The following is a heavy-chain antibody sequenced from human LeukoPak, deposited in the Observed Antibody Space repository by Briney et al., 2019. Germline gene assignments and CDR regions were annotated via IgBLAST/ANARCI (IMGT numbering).Heavy chain of an antibody. J-gene: IGHJ5*02. V-gene: IGHV1-24*01. CDR3: AIFGGNPLNWFSP. CDR1: GYTFSELS. Sequence: ASVKVSCKVSGYTFSELSIHWVRQAPGKGLEWMGGFDPEEDKIVHPQKFQGRVIMTEDTSTDTAYMELSSLRSEDTAVYYRAIFGGNPLNWFSPWGQGTLVIVSS. CDR2: FDPEEDKI. D-gene: IGHD4-23*01.